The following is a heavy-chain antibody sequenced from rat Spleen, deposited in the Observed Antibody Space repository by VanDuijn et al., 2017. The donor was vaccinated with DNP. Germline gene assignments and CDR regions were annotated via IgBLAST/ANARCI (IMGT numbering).Heavy chain of an antibody. CDR1: GFTFSNYG. V-gene: IGHV5S13*01. CDR2: ISTSGTRI. Sequence: EVQLVGSGGGLVQSGRSLKLSCAASGFTFSNYGMAWVRQAPKKGLEWVATISTSGTRIYYLDSVKGRFTISRDDPKSSLYLQMNSLKSEDTATYYCARGSTSIYWYFDFWGPGTMVTVSS. CDR3: ARGSTSIYWYFDF. D-gene: IGHD2-5*01. J-gene: IGHJ1*01.